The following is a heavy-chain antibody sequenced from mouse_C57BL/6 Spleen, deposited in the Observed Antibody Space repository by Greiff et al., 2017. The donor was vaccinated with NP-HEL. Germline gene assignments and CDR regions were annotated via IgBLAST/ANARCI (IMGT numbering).Heavy chain of an antibody. CDR2: ISDGGSYT. J-gene: IGHJ1*03. D-gene: IGHD1-1*01. V-gene: IGHV5-4*01. CDR3: ARDEGYGSPLYWYFDV. Sequence: EVMLVESGGGLVKPGGSLKLSCAASGFTFSSYAMSWVRQTPEKRLEWVATISDGGSYTYYPDNVKGRFTISRDNAKNNLYLQMSHLKSEDTAMYYCARDEGYGSPLYWYFDVWGTGTTVTVSS. CDR1: GFTFSSYA.